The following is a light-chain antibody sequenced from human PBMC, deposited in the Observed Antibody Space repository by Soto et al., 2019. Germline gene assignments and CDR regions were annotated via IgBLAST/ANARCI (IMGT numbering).Light chain of an antibody. J-gene: IGLJ3*02. Sequence: QSVLTQPASVSGSPGQSITISCTGTSSDVGGYNSVSWYQQHPGKAPQLMIYDVSYRPSGVSDRFSGSKSGNTASLTVSGLRAEDEADYYCSSYASTATRVFGGGTKATVL. CDR3: SSYASTATRV. CDR1: SSDVGGYNS. V-gene: IGLV2-14*01. CDR2: DVS.